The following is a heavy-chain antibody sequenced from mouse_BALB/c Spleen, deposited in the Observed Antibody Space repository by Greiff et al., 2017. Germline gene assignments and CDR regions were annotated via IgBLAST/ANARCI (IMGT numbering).Heavy chain of an antibody. V-gene: IGHV7-1*02. J-gene: IGHJ1*01. Sequence: EVKLVESGPGLVAPSQSLSITCTVSGFSLTSYGVHWVRQPPGKRLEWIAASRNKANDYTTEYSASVKGRFIVSRDTSQSILYLQMNALRAEDTAIYYCARDDGYYWYFDVWGAGTTVTVSS. D-gene: IGHD2-2*01. CDR3: ARDDGYYWYFDV. CDR2: SRNKANDYTT. CDR1: GFSLTSYG.